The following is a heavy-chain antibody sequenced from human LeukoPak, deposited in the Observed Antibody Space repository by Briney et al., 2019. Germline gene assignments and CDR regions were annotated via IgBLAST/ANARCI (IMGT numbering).Heavy chain of an antibody. CDR1: GGSISSGGSY. CDR2: IYYSGST. J-gene: IGHJ5*02. CDR3: ARATAMVKGYNWSDP. Sequence: SQTLSLTCTVSGGSISSGGSYCSWIRQPPGKGLEWIGYIYYSGSTNYNPSLKSRVTISVDTSENQFSLKLSSVTAADTAVYYCARATAMVKGYNWSDPWGQGTLVTVSS. V-gene: IGHV4-61*08. D-gene: IGHD5-18*01.